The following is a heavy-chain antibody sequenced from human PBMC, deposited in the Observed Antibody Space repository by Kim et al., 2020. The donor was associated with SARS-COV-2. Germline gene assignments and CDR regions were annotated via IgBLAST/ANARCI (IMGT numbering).Heavy chain of an antibody. V-gene: IGHV4-39*01. CDR2: IYYSGST. CDR1: GGSISSSSYY. D-gene: IGHD6-13*01. J-gene: IGHJ5*02. Sequence: SETLSLTCTVSGGSISSSSYYWGWIRQPPGKGLEWIGSIYYSGSTYYNPSLKSRVTISVDTSKNQFSLKLSSVTAADTAVYYCARHRMEIAAAGILGSWFDPWGQGTLVTVSS. CDR3: ARHRMEIAAAGILGSWFDP.